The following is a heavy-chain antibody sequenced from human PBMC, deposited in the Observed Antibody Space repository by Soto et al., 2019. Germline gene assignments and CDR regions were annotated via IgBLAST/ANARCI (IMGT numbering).Heavy chain of an antibody. V-gene: IGHV3-30-3*01. D-gene: IGHD4-17*01. CDR2: ISYDGSNK. Sequence: GGSLRLSCAASGFTFSSYAMHWVRQAPGKGLEWVAVISYDGSNKYYADSVKGRFTISRDNSKNTPYLQMNSLRAEDTAVYYCARDYGDYEDPRGYYYYGMDVWGQGATVTVSS. CDR1: GFTFSSYA. J-gene: IGHJ6*02. CDR3: ARDYGDYEDPRGYYYYGMDV.